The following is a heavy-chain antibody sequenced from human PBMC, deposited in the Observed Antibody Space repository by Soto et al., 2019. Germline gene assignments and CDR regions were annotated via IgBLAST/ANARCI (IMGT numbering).Heavy chain of an antibody. J-gene: IGHJ5*02. CDR1: GGSISSGGYS. CDR2: IYHSGST. D-gene: IGHD2-15*01. V-gene: IGHV4-30-2*01. Sequence: QLQLQESGSGLVKPSQTLSLTCAVSGGSISSGGYSWSWIRQPPGKGLEWIGYIYHSGSTYYNPSLKSRVTISVDRSKNQFSLKLSSVTAADTAVYYCARVAAQDLHNWFDPWGQGTLVTVSS. CDR3: ARVAAQDLHNWFDP.